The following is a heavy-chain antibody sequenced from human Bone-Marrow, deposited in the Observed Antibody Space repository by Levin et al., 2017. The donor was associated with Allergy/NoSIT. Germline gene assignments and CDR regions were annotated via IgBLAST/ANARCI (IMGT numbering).Heavy chain of an antibody. CDR3: ARGGSSGYKPNFDY. D-gene: IGHD6-19*01. V-gene: IGHV1-2*04. CDR1: GYTFTGFY. J-gene: IGHJ4*02. CDR2: IDPNSGGT. Sequence: GASVKVSCKASGYTFTGFYMHWVRQAPGQGFEWMGWIDPNSGGTKYAQKFQGWVSMTRDTSISTAYMELTRLKSDDTAVYYCARGGSSGYKPNFDYWGQGTQVTVSS.